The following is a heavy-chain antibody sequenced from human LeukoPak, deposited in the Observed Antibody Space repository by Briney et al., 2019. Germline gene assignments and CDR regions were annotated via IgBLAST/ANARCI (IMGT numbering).Heavy chain of an antibody. Sequence: GASLKISCKASGYDFTSYWIGWVRQVPGKGLEWMGIIDPSDSETRYTPSFQGQVTISVDKSLTTAYLQWNSLKASDTAMYYCARQTAMGRSGDYWGQGTLVTVSS. CDR2: IDPSDSET. J-gene: IGHJ4*02. D-gene: IGHD5-18*01. V-gene: IGHV5-51*01. CDR3: ARQTAMGRSGDY. CDR1: GYDFTSYW.